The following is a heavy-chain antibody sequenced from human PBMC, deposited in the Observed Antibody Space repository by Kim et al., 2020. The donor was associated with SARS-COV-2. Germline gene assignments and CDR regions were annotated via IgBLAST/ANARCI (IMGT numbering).Heavy chain of an antibody. D-gene: IGHD2-15*01. V-gene: IGHV3-73*01. J-gene: IGHJ3*02. CDR1: GFTFSDFA. CDR3: SRQAVLVIAATPLADTFEI. CDR2: IGSKANSYAT. Sequence: GGSLRLSCAASGFTFSDFAMYWVRQASGKGLEWVGRIGSKANSYATGYAASVKGRFAVSRDDSRNTAYLQMNGLKPEDTAVYYCSRQAVLVIAATPLADTFEIWGQGTTVSVSS.